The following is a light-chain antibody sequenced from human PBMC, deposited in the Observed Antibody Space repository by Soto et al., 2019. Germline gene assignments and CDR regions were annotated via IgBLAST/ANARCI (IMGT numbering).Light chain of an antibody. CDR2: DVS. CDR1: SSDVGGYNY. CDR3: SSYTSSSTYV. V-gene: IGLV2-14*01. J-gene: IGLJ1*01. Sequence: QSVLTQPASVSGSPGQSITIACTGTSSDVGGYNYVSWYQQYPGKAPRLVISDVSNRPSGVSNRFSGSESGNSASLTISRLQAEDEADYYCSSYTSSSTYVFGTGTKVTVL.